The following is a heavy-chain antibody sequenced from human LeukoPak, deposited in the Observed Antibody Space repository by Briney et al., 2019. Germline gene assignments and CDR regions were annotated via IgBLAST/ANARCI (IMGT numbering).Heavy chain of an antibody. CDR3: ARVIMVRGVVPCFDY. J-gene: IGHJ4*02. D-gene: IGHD3-10*01. V-gene: IGHV4-39*07. Sequence: SETLSLTCTVSGGSISSSSYYWGWIRQPPGKGLEWIGSIYYSGSTYYNPSLKSRVTISVDTSKNQFSLKLSSVTAADTAVYYCARVIMVRGVVPCFDYWGQGTLVTVSS. CDR1: GGSISSSSYY. CDR2: IYYSGST.